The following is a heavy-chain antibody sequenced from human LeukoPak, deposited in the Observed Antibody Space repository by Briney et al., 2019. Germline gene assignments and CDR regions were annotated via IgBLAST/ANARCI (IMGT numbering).Heavy chain of an antibody. V-gene: IGHV4-59*01. CDR3: AREAVAGTMDY. Sequence: PSETLSLTCTVSGGSISSYYWSWIRQPPGKGLEWIGYIYYSGSTNYNPSLKSRVTISVDTSKNQFSLKLSSVTAADTAVYYCAREAVAGTMDYWGQGTLVTVSS. CDR1: GGSISSYY. D-gene: IGHD6-19*01. CDR2: IYYSGST. J-gene: IGHJ4*02.